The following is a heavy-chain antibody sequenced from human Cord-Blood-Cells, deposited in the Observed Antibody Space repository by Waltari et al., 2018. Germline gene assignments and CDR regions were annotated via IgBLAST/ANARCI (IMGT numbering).Heavy chain of an antibody. J-gene: IGHJ4*02. V-gene: IGHV1-2*02. CDR1: GYTFTGYY. CDR3: ARDIAAAEGVDY. Sequence: QVQLVQSGAEVKKPGASVKVSCKASGYTFTGYYMHWVRQAPGQGLEWMGWVNPNRGGTNYALKFQGRVTMTRDTSISTAYMELSRLRSDDTAMYYCARDIAAAEGVDYWGQGTLVTVSS. D-gene: IGHD6-13*01. CDR2: VNPNRGGT.